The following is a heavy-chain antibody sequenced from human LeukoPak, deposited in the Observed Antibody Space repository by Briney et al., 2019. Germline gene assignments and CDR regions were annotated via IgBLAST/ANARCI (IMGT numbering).Heavy chain of an antibody. CDR2: IRYDGSNK. Sequence: PGGSLRLSCAASGFTFSSYGMHWVRQAPGKGLEWVAFIRYDGSNKYYADSVKGRFTISRDNSKNTLYLQMNSLRAEDTAVYYCAKDLTLQWELLQALDYWGQGTLVTVSS. CDR1: GFTFSSYG. CDR3: AKDLTLQWELLQALDY. V-gene: IGHV3-30*02. J-gene: IGHJ4*02. D-gene: IGHD1-26*01.